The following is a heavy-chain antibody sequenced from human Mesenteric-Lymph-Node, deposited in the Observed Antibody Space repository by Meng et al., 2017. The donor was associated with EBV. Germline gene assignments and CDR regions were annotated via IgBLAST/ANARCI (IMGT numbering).Heavy chain of an antibody. CDR2: IYWDDNK. Sequence: QITLEESGPTMVKPTQTLTLTCTFSGFSLTTYGEGVGWIRQPPGKALEWLGIIYWDDNKRYSASLKSRLTITKDTSKNQVVLIVTNMDPVDTATYYCAHRRRFSSATTGSDDCDYWGQGTLVTVSS. J-gene: IGHJ4*02. CDR3: AHRRRFSSATTGSDDCDY. CDR1: GFSLTTYGEG. V-gene: IGHV2-5*02. D-gene: IGHD6-13*01.